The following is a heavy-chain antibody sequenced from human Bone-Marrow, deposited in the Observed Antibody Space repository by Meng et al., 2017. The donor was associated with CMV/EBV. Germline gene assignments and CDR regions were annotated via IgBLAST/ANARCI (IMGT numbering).Heavy chain of an antibody. Sequence: SLKISCAASGFTFDDYAMHWVRQAPGKGLEWVSGISWNSGSIGYADSVKGRFTISRDNAKNSLYLQMNSLRAEDMALYYCAKGGGDYGDYVSDSWFDPWGQGTLVTVSS. CDR2: ISWNSGSI. D-gene: IGHD4-17*01. J-gene: IGHJ5*02. CDR1: GFTFDDYA. CDR3: AKGGGDYGDYVSDSWFDP. V-gene: IGHV3-9*03.